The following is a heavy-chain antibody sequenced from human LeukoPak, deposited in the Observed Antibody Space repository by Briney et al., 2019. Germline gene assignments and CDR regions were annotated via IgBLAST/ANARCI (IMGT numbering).Heavy chain of an antibody. Sequence: ASVKVSCKASGYTFTGYYMHWVRQAPGQGLEWMGWINPNSGGTNYAQKFQGRVTMTRDTSISTAYMELSRLRSDDTAVYYCARDYTYHIGGAHDAFDIWGQGTMVTVSS. V-gene: IGHV1-2*02. J-gene: IGHJ3*02. CDR2: INPNSGGT. CDR3: ARDYTYHIGGAHDAFDI. D-gene: IGHD1-26*01. CDR1: GYTFTGYY.